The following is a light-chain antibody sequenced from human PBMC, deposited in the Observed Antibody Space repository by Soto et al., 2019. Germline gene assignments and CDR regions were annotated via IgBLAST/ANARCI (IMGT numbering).Light chain of an antibody. V-gene: IGLV2-14*01. CDR3: SSYTGGGNYV. Sequence: QSVLTQPASVSGSPGQSVAISCTGTSSDVAAYNFVSWYQQHPGKAPKLMVFDVSNRPSGVSDRFSGSKSGNTASLTISGLQVEDEADYYCSSYTGGGNYVFGTGTKVTVL. J-gene: IGLJ1*01. CDR2: DVS. CDR1: SSDVAAYNF.